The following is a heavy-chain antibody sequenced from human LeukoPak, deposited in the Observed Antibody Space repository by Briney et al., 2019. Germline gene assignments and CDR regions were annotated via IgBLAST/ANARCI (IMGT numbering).Heavy chain of an antibody. CDR1: GFTVSSNY. V-gene: IGHV3-66*01. J-gene: IGHJ4*02. CDR2: IYNGGST. CDR3: VKDGGYSGYETFGY. Sequence: GGSLRLSCAASGFTVSSNYMSWVRQAPGKGLEWVSVIYNGGSTKYADSVKGRFTISRDNSENTLYLQMSSLRAEDTAVYYCVKDGGYSGYETFGYWGQGTLVTVSS. D-gene: IGHD5-12*01.